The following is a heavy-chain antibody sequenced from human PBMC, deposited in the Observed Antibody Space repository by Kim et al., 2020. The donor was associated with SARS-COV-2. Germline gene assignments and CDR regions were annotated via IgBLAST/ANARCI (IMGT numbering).Heavy chain of an antibody. CDR2: ILEGGSDK. J-gene: IGHJ4*02. Sequence: GGSLRLSCAASGFTFSYYGMHWVRQAPDKGLEWVAFILEGGSDKYYADSVKGRFTISRDNSKNTIYLQMNSLTAEDTAVYYCAKDRAVVTAKMGSDCWGRGPLLTVPS. CDR1: GFTFSYYG. D-gene: IGHD3-22*01. CDR3: AKDRAVVTAKMGSDC. V-gene: IGHV3-30*18.